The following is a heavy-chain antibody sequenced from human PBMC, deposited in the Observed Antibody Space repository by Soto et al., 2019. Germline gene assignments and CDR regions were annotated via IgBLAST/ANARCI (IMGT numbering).Heavy chain of an antibody. V-gene: IGHV4-39*01. CDR2: IYYSGST. D-gene: IGHD3-10*01. CDR3: ARRITMVRGVIDY. J-gene: IGHJ4*02. Sequence: SETLSLTCTASGGSISSSSYYWGWIRQPPGKGLEWIGSIYYSGSTYYNKSLKSRVTISVDTSKNQFSLKLSSVTAADTAVYYCARRITMVRGVIDYWGQGTLVTVSS. CDR1: GGSISSSSYY.